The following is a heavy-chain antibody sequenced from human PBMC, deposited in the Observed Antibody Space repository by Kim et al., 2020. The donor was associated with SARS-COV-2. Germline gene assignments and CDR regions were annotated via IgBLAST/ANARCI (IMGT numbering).Heavy chain of an antibody. D-gene: IGHD3-10*01. Sequence: GGSLRLSCATSGFTFSSYAMNWVRQAPGKGLEWVSFISCSSSSIFYADSVKVRFTISRDDATNSLYLHMNSLRDEDTAMYYCARVPYPSGTFDYWGQGTLVTVSS. V-gene: IGHV3-48*02. CDR2: ISCSSSSI. CDR1: GFTFSSYA. CDR3: ARVPYPSGTFDY. J-gene: IGHJ4*02.